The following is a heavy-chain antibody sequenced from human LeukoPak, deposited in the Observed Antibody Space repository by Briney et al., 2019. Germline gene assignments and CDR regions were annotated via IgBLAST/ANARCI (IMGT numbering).Heavy chain of an antibody. CDR1: GFTFSSYA. CDR2: ISGSDGST. V-gene: IGHV3-23*01. J-gene: IGHJ1*01. CDR3: AKDMTIYSTSWYEYFQH. Sequence: GGSLRLSCTASGFTFSSYAMSWVRQAPGKGLEWVSAISGSDGSTYYADSVKGRFTISRDNSKNTVYLQMNSLRAEDTAVYYCAKDMTIYSTSWYEYFQHWGQGTLVTVFS. D-gene: IGHD6-13*01.